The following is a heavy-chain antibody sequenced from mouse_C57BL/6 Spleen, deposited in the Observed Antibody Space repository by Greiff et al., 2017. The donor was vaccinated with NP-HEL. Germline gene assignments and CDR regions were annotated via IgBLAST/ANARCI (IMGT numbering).Heavy chain of an antibody. J-gene: IGHJ4*01. CDR3: TREPYYYGSSLYAMDY. CDR1: GFTFSSSA. D-gene: IGHD1-1*01. Sequence: DVKLQESGEGLVKPGGSLKLSCAASGFTFSSSAMSWVRQTPEKRLEWVAYISSGGDYIYYADTVKGRFTISRDNARNTLYLQMSSLKSEDTAMYYCTREPYYYGSSLYAMDYWGQGTSVTVSS. V-gene: IGHV5-9-1*02. CDR2: ISSGGDYI.